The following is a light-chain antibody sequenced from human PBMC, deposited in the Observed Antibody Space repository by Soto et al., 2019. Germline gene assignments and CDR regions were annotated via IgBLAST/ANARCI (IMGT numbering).Light chain of an antibody. V-gene: IGLV1-47*02. CDR2: SNN. CDR1: SSNIGIND. J-gene: IGLJ3*02. CDR3: AAWDDGLSGPV. Sequence: QSVLTQPPSASGAPGQRVTISCSGSSSNIGINDVYWYQQVPGTAPKLLIYSNNQRPSGVPDRFSGSKSGTSASLAISGLRSEDEAHYYCAAWDDGLSGPVFGGGTKLNVL.